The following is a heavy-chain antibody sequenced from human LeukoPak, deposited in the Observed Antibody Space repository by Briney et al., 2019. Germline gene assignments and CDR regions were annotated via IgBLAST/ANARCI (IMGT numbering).Heavy chain of an antibody. V-gene: IGHV4-59*08. Sequence: SETQSLTCTVSGGSISSYYWSWIRQPPGKGLEWIGYIYYSGSTNYNPSLKSRVTISVDTSKNQFSLKLSSVTAADTAVYYCARLPGNRGLWFDPWGQGTLVTVSS. CDR2: IYYSGST. D-gene: IGHD7-27*01. CDR3: ARLPGNRGLWFDP. J-gene: IGHJ5*02. CDR1: GGSISSYY.